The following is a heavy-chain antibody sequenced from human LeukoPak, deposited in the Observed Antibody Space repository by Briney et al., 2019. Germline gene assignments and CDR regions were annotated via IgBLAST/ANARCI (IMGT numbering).Heavy chain of an antibody. CDR3: AKVGNWIQTRAFDS. Sequence: GGSLRLSCAASGFTFSSYAMSWVRQAPGKGLEWVSAISGSGSSTFYADSVKGRFTISRDNSKNTLYLQMNSLRAGDTAVYYCAKVGNWIQTRAFDSWGQGTLVTVSS. J-gene: IGHJ4*02. CDR1: GFTFSSYA. D-gene: IGHD1-1*01. V-gene: IGHV3-23*01. CDR2: ISGSGSST.